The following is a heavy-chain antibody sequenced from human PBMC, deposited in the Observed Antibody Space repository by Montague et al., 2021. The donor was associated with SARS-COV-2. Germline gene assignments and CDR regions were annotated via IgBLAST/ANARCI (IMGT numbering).Heavy chain of an antibody. V-gene: IGHV3-9*01. J-gene: IGHJ4*02. CDR3: AKLGRYTDY. CDR2: ISWNSGSI. CDR1: GFTFDDYA. Sequence: SLRLSCAASGFTFDDYAMHWVRQAPGKGLEWVSGISWNSGSIGYADSVKGRFTISRDNAKNSLYLQMNSLRAEDTALYYCAKLGRYTDYWGQGTLVTVSS. D-gene: IGHD5-12*01.